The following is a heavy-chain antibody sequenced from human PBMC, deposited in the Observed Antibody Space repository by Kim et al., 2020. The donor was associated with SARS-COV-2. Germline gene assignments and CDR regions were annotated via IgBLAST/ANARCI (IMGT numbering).Heavy chain of an antibody. D-gene: IGHD2-2*01. CDR2: ISAYNGNT. CDR1: GYTFSSYR. CDR3: ARDDCRSTSCYAH. V-gene: IGHV1-18*01. Sequence: ASEKVSCKASGYTFSSYRIIWVRQAPGQGLEWMGWISAYNGNTNYAQKFQGRVTMTTDTSTSTAYMELRSLISDDTAVYYCARDDCRSTSCYAHWGQGTLVTVSS. J-gene: IGHJ4*02.